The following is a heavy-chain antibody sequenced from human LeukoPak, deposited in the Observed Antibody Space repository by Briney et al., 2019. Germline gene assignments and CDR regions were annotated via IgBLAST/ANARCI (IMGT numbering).Heavy chain of an antibody. D-gene: IGHD6-6*01. CDR3: ARSNLATRRGDNWFDP. V-gene: IGHV1-2*02. J-gene: IGHJ5*02. CDR2: ISPNSGGT. CDR1: GYTLTDYY. Sequence: ASVKVSCKASGYTLTDYYMHWVRQAPGQGLEWMGWISPNSGGTNYAQNFQGRVTMTRDTSGITAYMELSSLGSGRTALYYCARSNLATRRGDNWFDPWGQGTLVTVSS.